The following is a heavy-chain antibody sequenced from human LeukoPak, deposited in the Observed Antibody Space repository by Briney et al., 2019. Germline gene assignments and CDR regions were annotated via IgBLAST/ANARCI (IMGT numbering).Heavy chain of an antibody. CDR2: IRYDGSNK. CDR1: GFTFSSYG. Sequence: TGGSLRLSCAASGFTFSSYGMHWVRQAPGKGLGWVAFIRYDGSNKYYADSVKGRFTISRDNSKNTLYLQMSSLRAEDTAVYYCAKDNGDSSGYSLLFDYWGQGNLVTVSS. J-gene: IGHJ4*02. CDR3: AKDNGDSSGYSLLFDY. D-gene: IGHD3-22*01. V-gene: IGHV3-30*02.